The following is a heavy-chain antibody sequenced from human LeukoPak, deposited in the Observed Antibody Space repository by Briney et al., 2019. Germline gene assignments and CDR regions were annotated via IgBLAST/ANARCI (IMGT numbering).Heavy chain of an antibody. CDR2: INHSGST. V-gene: IGHV4-34*01. J-gene: IGHJ4*02. D-gene: IGHD4-17*01. CDR1: GGSFSGCY. CDR3: ARGSTDYGDPNFDY. Sequence: SETLSLTCAVYGGSFSGCYWSWIRQPQGKGLEWIGEINHSGSTNYNPSLKSRVTISVDTSKNQFSLKLSSVTAADTAVYYCARGSTDYGDPNFDYWGQGTLVTVSS.